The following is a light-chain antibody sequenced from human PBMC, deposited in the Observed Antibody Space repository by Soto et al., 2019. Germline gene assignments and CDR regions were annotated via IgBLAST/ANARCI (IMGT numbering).Light chain of an antibody. J-gene: IGKJ1*01. V-gene: IGKV3-20*01. CDR2: GAS. Sequence: EIVLTQSPGTLSLSPGERATLSCRASQSVTSSYFAWYQQKPGQAPRLLIFGASSRATGIPDRFSGSGSGTDCTLTISRLEPEDFAVYYCQQYGSSPRTFGQGTKVEIK. CDR3: QQYGSSPRT. CDR1: QSVTSSY.